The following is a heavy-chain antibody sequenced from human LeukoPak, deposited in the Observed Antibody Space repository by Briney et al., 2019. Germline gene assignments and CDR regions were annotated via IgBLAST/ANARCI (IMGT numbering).Heavy chain of an antibody. CDR3: ARVLAVAATGAFDI. J-gene: IGHJ3*02. CDR2: INTDGSST. Sequence: GGSLRLSCAASGFTFNNYWMYWVRQAPGKGLVWVSRINTDGSSTTYADSVKGRFTISRDNAYNTLYLQMNSLRADDTAVYYCARVLAVAATGAFDIWGQETMVTVSS. CDR1: GFTFNNYW. V-gene: IGHV3-74*03. D-gene: IGHD6-19*01.